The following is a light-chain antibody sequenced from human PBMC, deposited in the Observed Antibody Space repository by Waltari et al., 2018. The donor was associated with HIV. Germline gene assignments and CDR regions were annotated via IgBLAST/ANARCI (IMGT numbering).Light chain of an antibody. V-gene: IGKV3-15*01. CDR1: QRVSSN. CDR2: GAS. J-gene: IGKJ2*01. CDR3: QQYNNWPFYT. Sequence: EIVMTQSPATLSVSPGDRATLSCRASQRVSSNLAWYQQKPGQAPRLLIYGASTRATGIPARFSGSGSGTEFTLTISSLQSEDFAVYYCQQYNNWPFYTFGQGTKLEIK.